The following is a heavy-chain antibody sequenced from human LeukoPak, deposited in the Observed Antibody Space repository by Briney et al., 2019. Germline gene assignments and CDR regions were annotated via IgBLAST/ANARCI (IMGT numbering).Heavy chain of an antibody. CDR1: GFTLSDHY. J-gene: IGHJ3*01. V-gene: IGHV3-72*01. CDR3: AKDDLSGSGTWYVFDA. D-gene: IGHD1-26*01. CDR2: SRNKANSYTT. Sequence: PGGSLRLSCAASGFTLSDHYMGWARQAPGKGLEWVGRSRNKANSYTTEYAASVKGRFTISRDDSKNSMSLQMNSLKTEDTAVYYCAKDDLSGSGTWYVFDAWGQGTMVIVSS.